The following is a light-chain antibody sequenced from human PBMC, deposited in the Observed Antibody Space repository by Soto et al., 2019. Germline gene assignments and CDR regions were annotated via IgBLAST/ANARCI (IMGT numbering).Light chain of an antibody. CDR1: QGIRND. V-gene: IGKV1-17*01. CDR3: XQHSTYPLT. CDR2: AAS. Sequence: DIQMTQFPSSLSASVGDRVTITCRASQGIRNDLGWYQQKPGKAPKRLIYAASSLQSGVPSRFSGSESGTEFTLAISRLQPEDSPXXYXXQHSTYPLTFGQGTKVEIK. J-gene: IGKJ1*01.